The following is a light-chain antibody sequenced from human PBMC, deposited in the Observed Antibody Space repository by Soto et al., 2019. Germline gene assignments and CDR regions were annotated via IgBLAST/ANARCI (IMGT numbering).Light chain of an antibody. CDR2: GAS. V-gene: IGKV1-6*01. Sequence: AIQMTQSPSSLSASVGDRVTITCRASQDIRNDLGWYQQKPGKAPKVLIYGASALQTGVPSRFSGSGSGTDFSLTISSLQPEDVAPYYCLQHYDYPWTFGQGTKVEIK. CDR3: LQHYDYPWT. J-gene: IGKJ1*01. CDR1: QDIRND.